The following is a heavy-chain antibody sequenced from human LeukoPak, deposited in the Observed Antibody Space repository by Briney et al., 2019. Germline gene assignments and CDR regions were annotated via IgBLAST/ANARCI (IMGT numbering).Heavy chain of an antibody. CDR2: MNPNSGNT. J-gene: IGHJ4*02. CDR1: GYTFISYD. D-gene: IGHD3-3*01. CDR3: HYTDPGSRYFDY. Sequence: ASVKVSCKASGYTFISYDINWVRQATGQGLEWMGWMNPNSGNTGYAQKFQGRVTITRNSSISTAYMELSSLRSEDTAVYYCHYTDPGSRYFDYWGQGTLVTVSS. V-gene: IGHV1-8*01.